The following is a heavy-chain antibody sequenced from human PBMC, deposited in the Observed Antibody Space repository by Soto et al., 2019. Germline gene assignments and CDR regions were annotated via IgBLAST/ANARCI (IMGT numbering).Heavy chain of an antibody. D-gene: IGHD6-13*01. V-gene: IGHV4-59*01. CDR3: AAGEASSRNLAPYYLDF. J-gene: IGHJ4*02. CDR2: IHYSGTT. CDR1: GSSMRNYF. Sequence: SETLSLTCTVSGSSMRNYFWTWIRQPPGKGLEWIGYIHYSGTTSFFPSYNPSLRSRVTISEDTSKNQFSLKLLSVTTADTAVYFCAAGEASSRNLAPYYLDFWGQGTLVTVSS.